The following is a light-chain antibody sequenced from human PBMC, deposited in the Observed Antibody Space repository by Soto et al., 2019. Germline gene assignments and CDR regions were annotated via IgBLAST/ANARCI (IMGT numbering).Light chain of an antibody. CDR3: LQHYSYPRT. V-gene: IGKV1-5*01. CDR1: QSISSW. J-gene: IGKJ1*01. CDR2: DAS. Sequence: PLTQSPSTLSTSVGDIVTITCRASQSISSWLAWYQQKPGKAPKLLIYDASSLESGVPSRFSGSASGTEFTLAISGLQPEDFATYYCLQHYSYPRTFCHVTKVDIK.